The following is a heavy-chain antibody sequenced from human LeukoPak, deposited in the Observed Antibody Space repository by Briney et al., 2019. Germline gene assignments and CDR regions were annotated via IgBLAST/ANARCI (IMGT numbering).Heavy chain of an antibody. V-gene: IGHV4-4*02. D-gene: IGHD4-17*01. Sequence: PSETLSLTCAVSGGSISSSNWWSWVRQPPGKGLEWIGEIYHSGSTNYNPSLKSRVTISVDKSKNQFSLKLSSVTAADTAVYYCARVSADYGDYLLVHWGQGTLVTVSS. CDR1: GGSISSSNW. CDR3: ARVSADYGDYLLVH. CDR2: IYHSGST. J-gene: IGHJ4*02.